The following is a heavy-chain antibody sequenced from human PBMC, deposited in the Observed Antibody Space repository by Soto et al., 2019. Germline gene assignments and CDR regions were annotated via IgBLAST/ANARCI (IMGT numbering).Heavy chain of an antibody. J-gene: IGHJ5*02. CDR2: IYYSGST. CDR3: ARWWSGSRQGFDP. CDR1: GGSISSGDYY. D-gene: IGHD3-3*01. Sequence: QVQLQESGPGLVKPSQTLSLTCTVSGGSISSGDYYWSWIRQHPGKGLEWIGYIYYSGSTYYNPSLKSRVTISLDTSKNQSSLKLSSVTAAATAVYYCARWWSGSRQGFDPWGQGTLVTVSS. V-gene: IGHV4-31*03.